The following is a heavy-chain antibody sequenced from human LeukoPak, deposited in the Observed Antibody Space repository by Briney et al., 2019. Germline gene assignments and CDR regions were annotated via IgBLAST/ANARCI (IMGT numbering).Heavy chain of an antibody. CDR3: VRGPYGSSISNWFDP. CDR2: IYYSGDT. CDR1: GGSISSGSYY. V-gene: IGHV4-61*10. D-gene: IGHD3-10*01. J-gene: IGHJ5*02. Sequence: SETLSLTCTVSGGSISSGSYYWSWIRQPAGKGLEWIGYIYYSGDTFYNPSLNSRLSMSVDTPKNQFSLKLRSVTAADTAVYYCVRGPYGSSISNWFDPWGQGMLVTVSS.